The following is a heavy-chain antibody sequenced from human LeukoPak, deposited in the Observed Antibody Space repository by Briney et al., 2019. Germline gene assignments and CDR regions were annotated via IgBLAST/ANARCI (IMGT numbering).Heavy chain of an antibody. V-gene: IGHV4-34*01. CDR1: GLTFSSYA. J-gene: IGHJ4*02. CDR3: ASSRGFWSGLHDY. D-gene: IGHD3-3*01. Sequence: GSLRLSRAASGLTFSSYAMSWVRQPPGKGLEWIGEINHSGSTNYNPSLKSRVTISVDTSKNQFSLKLSSVTAADTAVYYCASSRGFWSGLHDYWGQGTLVTVSS. CDR2: INHSGST.